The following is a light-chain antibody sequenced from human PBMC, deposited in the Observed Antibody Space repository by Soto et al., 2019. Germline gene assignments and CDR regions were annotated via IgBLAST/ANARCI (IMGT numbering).Light chain of an antibody. V-gene: IGKV1-5*03. Sequence: DIQMTQSPSTLSASVGDRVTITCRASQSISTWLAWYQQKPGKAPKVLIYKASSLESGVTSRFSGSGSGTEFTLTISSLQPDDFATYYCQQYNSDPFTFGPGTKVDIK. CDR2: KAS. CDR3: QQYNSDPFT. CDR1: QSISTW. J-gene: IGKJ3*01.